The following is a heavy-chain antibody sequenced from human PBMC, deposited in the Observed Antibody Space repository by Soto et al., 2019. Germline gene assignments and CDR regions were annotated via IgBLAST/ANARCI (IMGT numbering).Heavy chain of an antibody. Sequence: QVQLQQWGAGLLKPSETLSLTCAVYGGSFSGYYWSWIRQPPGKGLEWIGEINHSGSTNYNPSLKSRVTISVDTSKNQFSLKLSSVTAADTAVYYCARDNYPDPPYWYFDLWGRGTLVTVAS. V-gene: IGHV4-34*01. CDR2: INHSGST. J-gene: IGHJ2*01. CDR1: GGSFSGYY. D-gene: IGHD3-10*01. CDR3: ARDNYPDPPYWYFDL.